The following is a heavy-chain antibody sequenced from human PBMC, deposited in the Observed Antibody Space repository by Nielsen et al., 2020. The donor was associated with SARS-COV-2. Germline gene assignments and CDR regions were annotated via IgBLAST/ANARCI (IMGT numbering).Heavy chain of an antibody. D-gene: IGHD4-17*01. CDR3: ARDRYGDYSHLDY. CDR2: IYYSGST. Sequence: SETLSLTCTVSGGSISSGDYYWSWIRQPPGKGLEWIGYIYYSGSTCYNPSLKSRVTISVDTSKNQFSLKLSSVTAADTAVYYCARDRYGDYSHLDYWGQGTLVTVSS. J-gene: IGHJ4*02. CDR1: GGSISSGDYY. V-gene: IGHV4-30-4*01.